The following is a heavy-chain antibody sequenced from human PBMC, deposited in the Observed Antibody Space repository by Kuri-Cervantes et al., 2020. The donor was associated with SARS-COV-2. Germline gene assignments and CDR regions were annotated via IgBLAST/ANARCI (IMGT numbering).Heavy chain of an antibody. J-gene: IGHJ6*03. Sequence: GSLRLSCAVSGGSISSSNWWSWVRQPPGKGLEWIGEIYHSGSTNYNPSFKSRVTISVDTSKNQFSLRLTSVTAADTAVYYCARGKIVVIPAPILGLGPYYSSYYMDVWGRGTTVTVSS. V-gene: IGHV4-4*02. CDR1: GGSISSSNW. D-gene: IGHD2-2*01. CDR2: IYHSGST. CDR3: ARGKIVVIPAPILGLGPYYSSYYMDV.